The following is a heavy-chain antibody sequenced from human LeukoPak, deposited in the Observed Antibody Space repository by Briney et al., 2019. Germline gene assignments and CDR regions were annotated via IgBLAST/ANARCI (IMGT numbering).Heavy chain of an antibody. V-gene: IGHV3-23*01. Sequence: GGSLRLSCAASGFTFSSYAMNWVRQAPGKGLEWVSAINNSGGNTYYADSVRGRFTISRDNSKNTLCLQMNSLRAEDTAVYYCAKEVHSSGYYSDYWGQGTLVTVSS. CDR2: INNSGGNT. D-gene: IGHD3-22*01. CDR1: GFTFSSYA. CDR3: AKEVHSSGYYSDY. J-gene: IGHJ4*02.